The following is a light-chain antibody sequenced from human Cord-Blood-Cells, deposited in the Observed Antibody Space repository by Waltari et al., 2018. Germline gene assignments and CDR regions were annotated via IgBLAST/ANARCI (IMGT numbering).Light chain of an antibody. J-gene: IGLJ1*01. Sequence: QSALTQPRPVSRSPGQSVTTSYTGTRRDVGGYNTVSCFQQHPGKAPKLMIYDVSNRPSGVSNRFSGSKSGNTASLTISGLQAEDEADYYCSSYTSSSTLLYVFGTGTKVTVL. V-gene: IGLV2-14*01. CDR2: DVS. CDR1: RRDVGGYNT. CDR3: SSYTSSSTLLYV.